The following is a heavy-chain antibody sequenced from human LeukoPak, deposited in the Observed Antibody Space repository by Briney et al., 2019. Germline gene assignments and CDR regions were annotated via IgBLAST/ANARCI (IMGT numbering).Heavy chain of an antibody. CDR1: GSSISSDYY. Sequence: PSETLSLTCSVSGSSISSDYYWGWIRQPPGKRLEWIGTIHHDGTTYDNPSLKSRVAISVDTSKNQFSLKVKSVTAADTAVYYCARVFDTTMGAFDYWGQGTLVTVSS. D-gene: IGHD5-18*01. V-gene: IGHV4-38-2*02. CDR3: ARVFDTTMGAFDY. J-gene: IGHJ4*02. CDR2: IHHDGTT.